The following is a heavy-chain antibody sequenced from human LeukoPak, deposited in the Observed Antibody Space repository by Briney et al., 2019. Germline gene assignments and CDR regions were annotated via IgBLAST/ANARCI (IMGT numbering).Heavy chain of an antibody. J-gene: IGHJ5*02. CDR3: ARHGPIFGVVIDNWFDP. Sequence: PSETLSLTCTVSGGSISSSSYYWGWIRQPPGKGLEWIGSIYYSGSTYYNPSLKSRVTISVDTSKNQFSLKLSSVTAADTAVYYCARHGPIFGVVIDNWFDPWGQGTLVTVSS. V-gene: IGHV4-39*01. CDR1: GGSISSSSYY. D-gene: IGHD3-3*01. CDR2: IYYSGST.